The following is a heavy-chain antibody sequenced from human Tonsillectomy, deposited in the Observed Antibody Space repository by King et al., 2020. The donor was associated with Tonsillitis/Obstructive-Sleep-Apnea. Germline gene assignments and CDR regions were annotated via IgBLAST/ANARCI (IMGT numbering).Heavy chain of an antibody. Sequence: VQLVESGGGVVQPGRSLRLSCAASGFTFSSFGVHWVRQAPGKGLEWVAVIWFDGSTKYYGDSVKGRFTISRDNSKNTLYLQMNSLRAEDTAVYYCARGITGTTLSYYYGMDVWGQGTTVTVSS. CDR1: GFTFSSFG. J-gene: IGHJ6*02. CDR3: ARGITGTTLSYYYGMDV. CDR2: IWFDGSTK. V-gene: IGHV3-33*01. D-gene: IGHD1-7*01.